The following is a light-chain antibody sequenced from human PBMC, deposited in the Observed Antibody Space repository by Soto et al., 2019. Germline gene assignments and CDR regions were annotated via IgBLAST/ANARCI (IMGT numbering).Light chain of an antibody. CDR3: AAWDGSLSGVI. V-gene: IGLV1-47*01. J-gene: IGLJ2*01. CDR2: RSI. Sequence: QSALTQPPSASGTPGQRVTISCSGSSSNNGNNLVYWYQQLPGTASKLLIYRSIQRPSVVPDRFSGSRSVTSASLAISGLRSEDEADYHCAAWDGSLSGVIFGGGTKVTVL. CDR1: SSNNGNNL.